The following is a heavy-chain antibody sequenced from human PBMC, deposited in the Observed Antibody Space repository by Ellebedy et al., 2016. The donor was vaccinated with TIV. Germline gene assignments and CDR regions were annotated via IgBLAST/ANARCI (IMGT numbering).Heavy chain of an antibody. CDR3: ARDPCSSTSCPWSDP. CDR1: GYSFTSYW. D-gene: IGHD2-2*01. J-gene: IGHJ5*02. V-gene: IGHV5-51*01. CDR2: IYPGDSDT. Sequence: GESLKISCKGSGYSFTSYWIGWVRQMPGKGLEWMGIIYPGDSDTRYSPSFQGQVTISADKSISTAYMELSRLRSDDTAVYYCARDPCSSTSCPWSDPWGRGTLVTVSS.